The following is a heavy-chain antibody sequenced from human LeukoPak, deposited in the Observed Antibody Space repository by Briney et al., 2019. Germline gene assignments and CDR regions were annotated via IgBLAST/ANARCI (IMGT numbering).Heavy chain of an antibody. D-gene: IGHD5-12*01. V-gene: IGHV1-69*13. Sequence: GASVKVSCKASGGTFSSYAISWVRQAPGQGLEWMGGITPMFGTAKYAQKFQGRVTITADESTSTAYMELSSLRSEDTAVYYCARAWNNWFDPWGQGTLVTVSS. CDR1: GGTFSSYA. J-gene: IGHJ5*02. CDR2: ITPMFGTA. CDR3: ARAWNNWFDP.